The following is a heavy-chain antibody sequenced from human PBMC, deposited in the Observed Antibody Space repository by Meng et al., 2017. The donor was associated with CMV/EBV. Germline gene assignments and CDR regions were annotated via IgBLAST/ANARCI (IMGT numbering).Heavy chain of an antibody. D-gene: IGHD3-10*01. Sequence: GESLKISCAASGFTFSSYEMNWVRQAPGKGLEWVSYISSSGSTIYYADSVKGRFTISRDNAKNSLYLQMNSLRAEDTAVNYWARAGYYGPGSNNNGRRFVSYGMTVWGQGPPSLSP. V-gene: IGHV3-48*03. J-gene: IGHJ6*02. CDR3: ARAGYYGPGSNNNGRRFVSYGMTV. CDR1: GFTFSSYE. CDR2: ISSSGSTI.